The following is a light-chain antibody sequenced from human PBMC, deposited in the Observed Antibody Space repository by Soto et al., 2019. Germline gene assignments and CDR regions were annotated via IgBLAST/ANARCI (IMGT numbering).Light chain of an antibody. J-gene: IGKJ2*01. CDR2: AAS. CDR3: QQQGT. V-gene: IGKV3-20*01. CDR1: ECLSSSY. Sequence: EIVLTQSPGTLSLSPGERATLSCRASECLSSSYLGWYQQQPGQPRRLLIYAASRRATGIPDRFSGSGSATEYTLTINKLEPEDFEVYNCQQQGTFGQGTKLEIK.